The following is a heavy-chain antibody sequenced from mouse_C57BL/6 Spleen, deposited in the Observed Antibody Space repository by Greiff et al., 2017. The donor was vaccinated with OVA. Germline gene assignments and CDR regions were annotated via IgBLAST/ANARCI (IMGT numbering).Heavy chain of an antibody. V-gene: IGHV7-3*01. J-gene: IGHJ4*01. CDR2: IRNKANGYTT. CDR3: ARSMRYYAMDY. CDR1: GFTLTDYY. Sequence: EVKLVESGGGLVQPGGSLSLSCAASGFTLTDYYMSWVRQPPGKALEWLGFIRNKANGYTTEYSASVKGRFTISRDNSQSILYLQMNALRAEDSATYYCARSMRYYAMDYWGQGTSVTVSS.